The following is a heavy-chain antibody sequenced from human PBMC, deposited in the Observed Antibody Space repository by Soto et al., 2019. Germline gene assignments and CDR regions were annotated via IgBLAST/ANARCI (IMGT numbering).Heavy chain of an antibody. J-gene: IGHJ6*03. CDR2: IYYSGST. Sequence: QVQLQESGPGLVKPSQTLSLTCTVSGGSISSGGYYWSWIRQHPGKGLEWIGYIYYSGSTYYNPSLMSRVTISVDTSKNQFSLRRSSVTAADTAVYYCASGFGSSTRPLYYYYYMDVWGKGTTVTVSS. CDR1: GGSISSGGYY. CDR3: ASGFGSSTRPLYYYYYMDV. V-gene: IGHV4-31*03. D-gene: IGHD2-2*01.